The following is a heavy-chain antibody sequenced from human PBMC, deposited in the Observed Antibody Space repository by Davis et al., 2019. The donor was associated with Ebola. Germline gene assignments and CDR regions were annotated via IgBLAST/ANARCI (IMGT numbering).Heavy chain of an antibody. J-gene: IGHJ6*04. CDR3: ARTFASNYYYGMDV. Sequence: SETLSLTCSVSGDSITNTYYFWAWIRQPPGKGLEWIGEINHSGSTNYNPSLQSRVTLSVDTSKNQFSLKLSSVTAADTAVYYCARTFASNYYYGMDVWGKGTTVTVSS. V-gene: IGHV4-39*07. D-gene: IGHD3-10*01. CDR2: INHSGST. CDR1: GDSITNTYYF.